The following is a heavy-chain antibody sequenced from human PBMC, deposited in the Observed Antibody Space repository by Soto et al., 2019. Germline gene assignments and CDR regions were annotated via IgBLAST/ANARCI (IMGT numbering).Heavy chain of an antibody. V-gene: IGHV3-33*08. J-gene: IGHJ6*02. CDR2: IWYDGSKK. D-gene: IGHD2-15*01. CDR3: ARGDCTGADCYSWPFNYGVDV. Sequence: QVQLVESGGGVVQPGGSLRLSCTTSGFTFNTYGMYWVRQAQGKGLEWVAIIWYDGSKKYYGDSVRGRFNISRDNSKNTLYLQMNSVGAEDTALYYCARGDCTGADCYSWPFNYGVDVWGQGTTVAVSS. CDR1: GFTFNTYG.